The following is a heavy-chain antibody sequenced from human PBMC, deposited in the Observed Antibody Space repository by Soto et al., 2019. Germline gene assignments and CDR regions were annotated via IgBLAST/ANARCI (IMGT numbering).Heavy chain of an antibody. CDR2: ISYDGSTK. CDR3: ARDGRTGTTLPHGGLDQ. Sequence: QVQLMESGGGVVQPGGSLRLSCAASGYTLRSYAIHWVRQAPGKGLEWVAIISYDGSTKFYTDSVKGRFTISRDNSNNTLYLQMNRLRSEDTAIYYCARDGRTGTTLPHGGLDQWGQGTLVTVSS. V-gene: IGHV3-30-3*01. J-gene: IGHJ4*02. CDR1: GYTLRSYA. D-gene: IGHD3-10*01.